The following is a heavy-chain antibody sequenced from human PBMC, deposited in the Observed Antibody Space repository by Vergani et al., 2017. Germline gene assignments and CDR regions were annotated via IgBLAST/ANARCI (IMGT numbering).Heavy chain of an antibody. Sequence: EVQLVQSGAEVKKPGESLRISCKGSGYSFTSYWISWVRQMPGKGLEWMGRIDPSDSYTNYSPSFQGHVTISADKSISTAYLQWISLKASDTAMYYCAIVAARHDYYDYGMGVGGQGTTVTVSS. CDR1: GYSFTSYW. J-gene: IGHJ6*02. V-gene: IGHV5-10-1*03. CDR3: AIVAARHDYYDYGMGV. CDR2: IDPSDSYT. D-gene: IGHD6-6*01.